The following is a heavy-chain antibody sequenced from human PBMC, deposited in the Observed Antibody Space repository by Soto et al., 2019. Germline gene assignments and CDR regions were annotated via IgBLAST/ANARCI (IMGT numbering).Heavy chain of an antibody. Sequence: QVQLLQSGAEVKKPGASVKVSCKASGYTFTSYGISWVRQAPGQGLEWMGWISTFNSQTDYAQKVQGRVAMTTDRSTGTAYMELRSLRSDDTAVYYCARGPLDYPIPDFDYWGQGTLVTVSS. CDR1: GYTFTSYG. CDR2: ISTFNSQT. CDR3: ARGPLDYPIPDFDY. J-gene: IGHJ4*02. D-gene: IGHD2-8*01. V-gene: IGHV1-18*01.